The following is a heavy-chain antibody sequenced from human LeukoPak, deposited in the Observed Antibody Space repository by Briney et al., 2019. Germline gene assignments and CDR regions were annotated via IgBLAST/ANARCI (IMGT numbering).Heavy chain of an antibody. Sequence: GRSLRLSCAASGFTFSSYGMHWVRQAPGKGLEWVAVISYDGSNKYYADSVKGRFTISRDNSKNTLYLQMNSLRAEDTAVYYCAKWSGTMVRGAPVWFDPWGQGTLVTVSS. V-gene: IGHV3-30*18. D-gene: IGHD3-10*01. CDR2: ISYDGSNK. CDR3: AKWSGTMVRGAPVWFDP. CDR1: GFTFSSYG. J-gene: IGHJ5*02.